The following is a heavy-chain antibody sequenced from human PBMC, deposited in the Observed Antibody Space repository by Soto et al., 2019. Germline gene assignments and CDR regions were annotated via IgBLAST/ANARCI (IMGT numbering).Heavy chain of an antibody. V-gene: IGHV1-69*13. J-gene: IGHJ6*02. Sequence: SVKVSCKASGGTFSSYAISWVRQAPGQGLEWMGGIIPIFGTANYAQKFQGRVTITADESTSTAYMELSSLRSEDTAVYYCARNDWGAAARPRSYYHHYGIDVPGQGTTV. CDR3: ARNDWGAAARPRSYYHHYGIDV. CDR2: IIPIFGTA. CDR1: GGTFSSYA. D-gene: IGHD6-6*01.